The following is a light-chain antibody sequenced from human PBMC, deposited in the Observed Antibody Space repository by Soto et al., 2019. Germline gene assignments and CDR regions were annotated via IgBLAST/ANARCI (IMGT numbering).Light chain of an antibody. CDR1: QSVSSN. V-gene: IGKV3D-15*01. CDR3: QQYNNWPPIT. J-gene: IGKJ5*01. Sequence: EIVMTHSPATLSVSPWERATLSFRASQSVSSNLAWYQQKPGQAPRLLIYGASTRATGIPARFSGSGSGTEFTLTISSLQSEDFAVYYCQQYNNWPPITFGQGTRLEIK. CDR2: GAS.